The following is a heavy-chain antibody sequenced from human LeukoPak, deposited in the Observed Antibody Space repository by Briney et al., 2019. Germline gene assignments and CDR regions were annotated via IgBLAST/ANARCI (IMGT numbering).Heavy chain of an antibody. J-gene: IGHJ4*02. Sequence: PGGPLRLSCAASGFTFSSYSMNWVRQAPGKGLEWVSSISSSSSYIYYADSVKGRFTISRDNAKNPLYLQMNSLRAEDTAVYYCASVPPSIAVAGTDDYWGQGTLVTVSS. V-gene: IGHV3-21*01. CDR3: ASVPPSIAVAGTDDY. D-gene: IGHD6-19*01. CDR2: ISSSSSYI. CDR1: GFTFSSYS.